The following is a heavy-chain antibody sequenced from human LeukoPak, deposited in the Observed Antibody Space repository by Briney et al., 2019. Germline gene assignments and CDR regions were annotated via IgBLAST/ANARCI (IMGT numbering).Heavy chain of an antibody. V-gene: IGHV1-24*01. CDR1: GYTLTELS. Sequence: GASVKVSCKVSGYTLTELSMHWVRQAPGKGLEWMGGFDPEDGETIYAQKFQGRVTMTEDTSTDTAYMELSSLRSEDTAVYYCATDLFHCSGGSCYNTGSDYWGQGILVTVSS. D-gene: IGHD2-15*01. J-gene: IGHJ4*02. CDR2: FDPEDGET. CDR3: ATDLFHCSGGSCYNTGSDY.